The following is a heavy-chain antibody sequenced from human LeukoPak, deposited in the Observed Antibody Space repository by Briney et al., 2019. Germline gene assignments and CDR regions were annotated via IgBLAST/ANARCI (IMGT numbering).Heavy chain of an antibody. V-gene: IGHV3-74*03. Sequence: GGSLRLSCAGSGFNFTGHWMHWVRQAPGKGLEWISRLYSDGRSLTYADSVMGRFTISRDNAKNMLYLQMNSLRAEDTAVYYCARGRGLGELAVASFDSWGQGILVTVSS. CDR2: LYSDGRSL. D-gene: IGHD6-19*01. CDR3: ARGRGLGELAVASFDS. J-gene: IGHJ4*02. CDR1: GFNFTGHW.